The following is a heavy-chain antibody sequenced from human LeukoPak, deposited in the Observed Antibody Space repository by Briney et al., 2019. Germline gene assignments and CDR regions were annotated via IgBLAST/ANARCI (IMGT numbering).Heavy chain of an antibody. Sequence: GGSLRLSCAASGLTFSSYEMNWVRQAPGKGLEWVSYISSSGSTIYYADSVKGRFTIARDDSKNTVYLQMNSLRVEDTAVYYCGRGNFPHCSGDCFDSWGQGTLVTVSS. J-gene: IGHJ4*02. D-gene: IGHD2-21*02. CDR1: GLTFSSYE. CDR2: ISSSGSTI. CDR3: GRGNFPHCSGDCFDS. V-gene: IGHV3-48*03.